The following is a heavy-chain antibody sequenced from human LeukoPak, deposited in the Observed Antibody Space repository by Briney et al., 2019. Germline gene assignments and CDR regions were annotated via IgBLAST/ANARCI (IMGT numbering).Heavy chain of an antibody. J-gene: IGHJ4*02. CDR2: IYYSGRT. CDR3: ARSPGFSSSSPIDY. Sequence: PSETLSLTCTVSGGSISSSGYYWGWIRQPPGKGLEWIGTIYYSGRTYYSPSLKGRVTISVDTSKNQFSLKLSSVTAADTAVYYCARSPGFSSSSPIDYWGQGTLVTVSS. D-gene: IGHD6-6*01. V-gene: IGHV4-39*07. CDR1: GGSISSSGYY.